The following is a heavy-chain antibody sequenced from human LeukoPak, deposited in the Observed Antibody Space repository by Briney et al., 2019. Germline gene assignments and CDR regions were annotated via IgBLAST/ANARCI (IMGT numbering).Heavy chain of an antibody. D-gene: IGHD6-13*01. J-gene: IGHJ4*02. CDR3: ARSSIAAAGMGGYYFDY. CDR2: IYTSGST. CDR1: GGSISSGSYY. V-gene: IGHV4-61*02. Sequence: SQTLSLTCTVSGGSISSGSYYWSWIRQPAGKGLEWIGRIYTSGSTYYNPSLKSRVTISVDTSKNQFPLKLSSVTAADTAVYYCARSSIAAAGMGGYYFDYWGQGTLVTISS.